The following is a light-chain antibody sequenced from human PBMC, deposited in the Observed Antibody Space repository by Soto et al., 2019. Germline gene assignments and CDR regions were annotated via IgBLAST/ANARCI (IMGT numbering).Light chain of an antibody. CDR3: QQYGSFPPT. CDR1: RGVGRW. J-gene: IGKJ4*02. Sequence: DVQLTQSPSSLSASVGDRVIITCRASRGVGRWLAWYQQKPEKAPKSLIYATSTLQSSVPSRFNGSGSGTHFSLTISSLQPEDVATYYCQQYGSFPPTFGRGTKVEIK. CDR2: ATS. V-gene: IGKV1D-16*01.